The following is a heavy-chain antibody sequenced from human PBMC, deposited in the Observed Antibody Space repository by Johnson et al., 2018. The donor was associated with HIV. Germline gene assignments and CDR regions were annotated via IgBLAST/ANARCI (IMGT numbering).Heavy chain of an antibody. CDR3: AKDATLQDGTGAFDI. CDR1: GFTFDDYA. Sequence: VQLVESGGGLVQPGRSLRLSCAASGFTFDDYAMHWVRQAPGKGLEWVSGISWNSGSIGYADSVKGRFTISRDNSKNTLYLQMNSLRAEDTAVYYCAKDATLQDGTGAFDIWGQGTMVTVSS. D-gene: IGHD1-1*01. V-gene: IGHV3-9*01. CDR2: ISWNSGSI. J-gene: IGHJ3*02.